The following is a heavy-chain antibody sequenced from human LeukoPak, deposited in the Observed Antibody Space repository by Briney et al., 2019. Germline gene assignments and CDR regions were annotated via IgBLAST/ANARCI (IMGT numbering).Heavy chain of an antibody. CDR3: ARGAKFRSYGSGTYYTSLPFDP. CDR1: GYTFTSYT. V-gene: IGHV1-3*03. Sequence: ASVKVSCKASGYTFTSYTMHWVRQAPGQRLEWMGWINTGNGNTKYSQEFQGRVTITRDTSASTAYMELSSLRSEYMAVYYCARGAKFRSYGSGTYYTSLPFDPWGQGTLVTVSS. D-gene: IGHD3-10*01. CDR2: INTGNGNT. J-gene: IGHJ5*02.